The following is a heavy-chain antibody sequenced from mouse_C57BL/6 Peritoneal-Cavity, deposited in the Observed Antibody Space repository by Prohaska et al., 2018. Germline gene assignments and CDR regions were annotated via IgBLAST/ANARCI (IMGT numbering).Heavy chain of an antibody. CDR2: IYPSDSET. D-gene: IGHD2-3*01. CDR3: AIRWALYFEV. V-gene: IGHV1-61*01. Sequence: PGQGLEWIGNIYPSDSETHYNQKFKDKPTLTVDKSSSTGYMQLSSLTSEDSAVYYCAIRWALYFEVWGKGTTVTVSS. J-gene: IGHJ1*03.